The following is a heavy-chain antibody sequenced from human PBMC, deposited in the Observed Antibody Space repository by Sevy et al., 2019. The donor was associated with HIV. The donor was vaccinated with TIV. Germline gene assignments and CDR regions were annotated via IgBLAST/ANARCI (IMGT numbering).Heavy chain of an antibody. CDR1: GGSISSYY. Sequence: SETLSLTCTVSGGSISSYYWRWIRQPAGKGLEWIGRIYTSGSTNYNPSLKSRVTMSVDTSKNQFSLKLSSVTAADTAVYYCARDREGGWFGELRPLGGFDPWGQGTLVTVSS. D-gene: IGHD3-10*01. J-gene: IGHJ5*02. CDR3: ARDREGGWFGELRPLGGFDP. CDR2: IYTSGST. V-gene: IGHV4-4*07.